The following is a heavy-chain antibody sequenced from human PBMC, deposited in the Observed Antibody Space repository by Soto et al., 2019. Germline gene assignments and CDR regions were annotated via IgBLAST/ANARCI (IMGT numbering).Heavy chain of an antibody. CDR2: ISYDGSNK. CDR1: GFTFSSYA. J-gene: IGHJ4*02. V-gene: IGHV3-30-3*01. D-gene: IGHD1-26*01. CDR3: ARDRKYSGSYYYFDY. Sequence: GGSLRLSCAASGFTFSSYAMHWVRQAPGKGLEWVAVISYDGSNKYYADSVKGRFTISRDNSKNTLYLQMNSLRAEDTAVYYCARDRKYSGSYYYFDYRGQGTLVTVSS.